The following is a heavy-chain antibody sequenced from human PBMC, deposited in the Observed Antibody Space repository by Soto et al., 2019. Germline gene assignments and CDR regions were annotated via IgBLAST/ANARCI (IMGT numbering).Heavy chain of an antibody. J-gene: IGHJ4*02. Sequence: QVQLVQSGAEVKKPGSSVKVSCKASGGTFSSYAICWVRQAPGQGLEWMGGIIPIFGTANYAQKFQGRVTITADESTSTAYMELSSLRSEDTAVYYCARGRDEEGMITFGGVIVWGQGTLVTVSS. CDR1: GGTFSSYA. V-gene: IGHV1-69*01. D-gene: IGHD3-16*02. CDR2: IIPIFGTA. CDR3: ARGRDEEGMITFGGVIV.